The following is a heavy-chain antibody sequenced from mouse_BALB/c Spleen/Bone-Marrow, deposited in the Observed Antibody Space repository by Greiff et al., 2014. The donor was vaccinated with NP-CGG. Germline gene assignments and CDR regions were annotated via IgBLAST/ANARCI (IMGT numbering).Heavy chain of an antibody. CDR3: ARDHFYSGNYEFAH. D-gene: IGHD2-1*01. CDR1: GYTFTSYW. J-gene: IGHJ3*01. CDR2: IDPSDSET. Sequence: VQVVESGPEVVKPGAPVKVSCKASGYTFTSYWMNWVKQRPGRGLEWIGRIDPSDSETHYNQKFKDKATLTVDKSSSTAYIQLSSLTSEDSAVYYCARDHFYSGNYEFAHWGQGTQVTVSA. V-gene: IGHV1-69*02.